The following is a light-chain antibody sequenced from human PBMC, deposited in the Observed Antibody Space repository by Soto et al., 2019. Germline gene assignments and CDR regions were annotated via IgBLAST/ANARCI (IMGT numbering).Light chain of an antibody. V-gene: IGKV3-11*01. Sequence: EIVLTQSPATLSLSPGERATLSCRASQSVSSNLAWYQQKPGQAPRLLIYDASNRATGIPARFSGSGSGTDFTLTISSLEPEDFAVYYCQRGDTFGQGTRLEXK. CDR1: QSVSSN. J-gene: IGKJ5*01. CDR3: QRGDT. CDR2: DAS.